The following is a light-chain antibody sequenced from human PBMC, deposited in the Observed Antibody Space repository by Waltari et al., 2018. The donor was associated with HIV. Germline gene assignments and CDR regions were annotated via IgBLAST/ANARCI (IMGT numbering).Light chain of an antibody. J-gene: IGKJ2*01. CDR3: QQYGSSPRT. Sequence: EIVLTQSPGTLSLSPGERATLSCSASQSVGRRSLALFQHKPGQAPRLLLYGVSTRATGIPDRFSGSGSGTDFTLTINRLEPEDFAVYYCQQYGSSPRTFGQGTKLDMK. V-gene: IGKV3-20*01. CDR2: GVS. CDR1: QSVGRRS.